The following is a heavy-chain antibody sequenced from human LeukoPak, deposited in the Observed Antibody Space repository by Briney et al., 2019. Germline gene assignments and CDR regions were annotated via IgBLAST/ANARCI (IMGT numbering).Heavy chain of an antibody. CDR3: ARGEGITMIVVATWFDP. CDR2: INPSGGST. V-gene: IGHV1-46*01. CDR1: GYTFTSYY. J-gene: IGHJ5*02. D-gene: IGHD3-22*01. Sequence: GASVKVSCKASGYTFTSYYMHWVRQAPGQGLEWMGIINPSGGSTSYARKFQGRVTMTRDTSTSTVYMELSSLRSEDTAVYYCARGEGITMIVVATWFDPWGQGTLVTVSS.